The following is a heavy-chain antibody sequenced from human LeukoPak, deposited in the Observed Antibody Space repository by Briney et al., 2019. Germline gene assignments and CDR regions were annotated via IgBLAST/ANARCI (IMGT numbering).Heavy chain of an antibody. Sequence: GGSLRLSCAASGFTFSSYGMHWVRQAPGPGLELVAFIRYDGSSKYYADSVKGRFTISGDNSKNTLYLQMNSLRAEDTAVYYCATYGSGSYYRFDYWGQGTLVTVSS. CDR3: ATYGSGSYYRFDY. J-gene: IGHJ4*02. V-gene: IGHV3-30*02. CDR1: GFTFSSYG. D-gene: IGHD3-10*01. CDR2: IRYDGSSK.